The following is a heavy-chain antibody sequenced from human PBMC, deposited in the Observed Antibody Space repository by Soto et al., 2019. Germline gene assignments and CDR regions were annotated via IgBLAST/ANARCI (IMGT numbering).Heavy chain of an antibody. CDR2: INPSTGDT. Sequence: ASVKVSCKASGYTFTDYYIHWVRQAPGQGLAWMGWINPSTGDTKYAQKFQGWVTMTRDTSISTAYMDLSRLRSDDTAVYFCAKGQGPASISEYYNYALDVWGQGTTVTVSS. V-gene: IGHV1-2*04. D-gene: IGHD2-2*01. J-gene: IGHJ6*02. CDR3: AKGQGPASISEYYNYALDV. CDR1: GYTFTDYY.